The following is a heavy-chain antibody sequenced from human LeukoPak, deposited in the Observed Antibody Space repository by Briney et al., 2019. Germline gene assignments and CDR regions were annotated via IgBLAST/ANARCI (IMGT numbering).Heavy chain of an antibody. D-gene: IGHD3-3*01. Sequence: GGSLRLSCATSGFTFSRYAMHWVRQAPGKGLEWVALISFDANIGSNKYYADSVKGRFTISIDNAKNTVFLQINSLRAEDTAVYFCAREVKGYYDFWSGTPYGPFDMWGQGTTVIVSS. CDR2: ISFDANIGSNK. V-gene: IGHV3-30*14. J-gene: IGHJ3*02. CDR1: GFTFSRYA. CDR3: AREVKGYYDFWSGTPYGPFDM.